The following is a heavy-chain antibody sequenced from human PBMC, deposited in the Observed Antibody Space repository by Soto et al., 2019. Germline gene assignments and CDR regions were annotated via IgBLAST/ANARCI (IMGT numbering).Heavy chain of an antibody. J-gene: IGHJ6*03. D-gene: IGHD2-2*01. CDR2: IYYSGST. Sequence: SETLSLTCTVSGGSISSSSYYWGWIRQPPGKGLEWIGSIYYSGSTYYNPSLKSRVSISVARSKNQFSLKLSSVTAADTAVYYCASLTCYCSSTSCSSPCYYYYYMDVWGKGTTVTVSS. CDR1: GGSISSSSYY. CDR3: ASLTCYCSSTSCSSPCYYYYYMDV. V-gene: IGHV4-39*01.